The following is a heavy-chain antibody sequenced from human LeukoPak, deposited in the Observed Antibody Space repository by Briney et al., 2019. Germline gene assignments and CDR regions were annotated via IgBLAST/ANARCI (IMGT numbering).Heavy chain of an antibody. CDR3: ARRGGYCGGDCYSISEYYFDY. D-gene: IGHD2-21*02. J-gene: IGHJ4*02. CDR2: INHSGST. CDR1: GGSFSVYY. Sequence: SETLSLTCAVYGGSFSVYYWSWIRQPPGKGLEWIGEINHSGSTNYNPSLKSRVTISVDTSKNQFSLKLSSVTAADTAVYYCARRGGYCGGDCYSISEYYFDYWGQGTLVTVSS. V-gene: IGHV4-34*01.